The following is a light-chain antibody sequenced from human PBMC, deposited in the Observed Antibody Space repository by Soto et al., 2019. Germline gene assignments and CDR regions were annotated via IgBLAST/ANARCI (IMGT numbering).Light chain of an antibody. J-gene: IGLJ1*01. CDR3: AAWDDSLNGYV. V-gene: IGLV1-36*01. CDR2: YDD. CDR1: SSNIGNNP. Sequence: QSVLTQPPSVSEAPRQRVTISCSGSSSNIGNNPVNWYQQLPGKAPKLLIYYDDLLPSGVSDRFSGSKSATSASLAISGLQSEDEADYYCAAWDDSLNGYVFGTGTKLTVL.